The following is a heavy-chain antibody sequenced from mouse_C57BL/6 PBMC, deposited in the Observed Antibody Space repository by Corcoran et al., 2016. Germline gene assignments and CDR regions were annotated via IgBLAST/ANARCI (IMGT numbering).Heavy chain of an antibody. CDR2: ISYDGSN. CDR1: GYSITSGYY. V-gene: IGHV3-6*01. J-gene: IGHJ1*03. D-gene: IGHD1-1*01. Sequence: DVQLQESGPGLVKPSQSLSLTCSVTGYSITSGYYWNWIRQFPGNKLEWMGYISYDGSNNYNPSLKNRISITRDTSKNQFFLKLNSVTTEDTATYYCARGDYYGSSYNPWYFDVWGTGTTVTVSS. CDR3: ARGDYYGSSYNPWYFDV.